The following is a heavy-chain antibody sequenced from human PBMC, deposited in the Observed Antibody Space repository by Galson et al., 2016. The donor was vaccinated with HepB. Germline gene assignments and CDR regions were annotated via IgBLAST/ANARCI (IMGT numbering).Heavy chain of an antibody. J-gene: IGHJ4*02. CDR1: GFTFSSFG. Sequence: SLRLSCAASGFTFSSFGMNWVRQAPGKGLEWVSYISSTSTYIKYGDAMEGRFTVSRDNAENQVYLQMNSLRAEDTAVYYCARVRYLDWLSLDYWGQGALVTVSS. CDR3: ARVRYLDWLSLDY. D-gene: IGHD3-9*01. V-gene: IGHV3-21*01. CDR2: ISSTSTYI.